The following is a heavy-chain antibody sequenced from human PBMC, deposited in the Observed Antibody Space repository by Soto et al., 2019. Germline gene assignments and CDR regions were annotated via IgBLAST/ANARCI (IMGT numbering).Heavy chain of an antibody. V-gene: IGHV3-21*01. CDR3: ARDSSSWYYYGMDV. CDR1: GFTFSSYS. J-gene: IGHJ6*02. D-gene: IGHD6-13*01. CDR2: ISSSSSYI. Sequence: GGSLRLSCAASGFTFSSYSMNWVRQAPGKGLEWVSFISSSSSYIYYADSVKGRFTISRDNAKNSLYLQMNSLRAEDTAVYYCARDSSSWYYYGMDVWGQGTTVTVSS.